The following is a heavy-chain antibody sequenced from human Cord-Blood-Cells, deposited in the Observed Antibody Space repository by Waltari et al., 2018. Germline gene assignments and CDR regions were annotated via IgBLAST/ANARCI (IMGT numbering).Heavy chain of an antibody. CDR1: GASISSSSYH. J-gene: IGHJ4*02. CDR2: IYYSGST. CDR3: AIPWGSEVDY. Sequence: QLQLQESGPGLVKPSETLSLTCTVSGASISSSSYHWGWIRQPPGKGLEWIGSIYYSGSTYYNPSLKSRVTISVDTSKNQFSLKLSSVTAADTAVYYCAIPWGSEVDYWGQGTLVTVSS. D-gene: IGHD7-27*01. V-gene: IGHV4-39*01.